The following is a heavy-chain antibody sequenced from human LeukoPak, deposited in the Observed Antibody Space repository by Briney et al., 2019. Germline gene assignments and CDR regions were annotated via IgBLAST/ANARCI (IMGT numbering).Heavy chain of an antibody. J-gene: IGHJ4*02. D-gene: IGHD1-26*01. CDR1: GGSISSYY. CDR2: IYYSGST. V-gene: IGHV4-59*01. Sequence: SETLSLTCTVSGGSISSYYWSWIRPPPGKGLEWIGYIYYSGSTNYNPSLKSRVTISVDTSKNQFSLKLSSVTAADTAVYYCARWATAFDYWGQGTLVTVSS. CDR3: ARWATAFDY.